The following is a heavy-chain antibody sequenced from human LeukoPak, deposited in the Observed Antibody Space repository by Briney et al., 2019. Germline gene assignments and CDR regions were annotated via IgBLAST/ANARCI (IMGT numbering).Heavy chain of an antibody. CDR2: INQDGSEK. J-gene: IGHJ4*02. V-gene: IGHV3-7*01. Sequence: PGGSLRLSCGASGFTFSSFWMHWVRQAPGKGLEWVANINQDGSEKYYVDSVKGRFTISRDNAKNSLYLQMSSLRAEDTAVYYCARRYFDYWGQGTLVTVSS. CDR3: ARRYFDY. CDR1: GFTFSSFW.